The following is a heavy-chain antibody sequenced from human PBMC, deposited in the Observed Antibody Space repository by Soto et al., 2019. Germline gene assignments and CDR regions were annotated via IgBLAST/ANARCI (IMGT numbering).Heavy chain of an antibody. CDR3: IGQSHFGVAWR. CDR2: IYSGGAT. J-gene: IGHJ1*01. CDR1: GFSFPPAW. V-gene: IGHV3-15*07. D-gene: IGHD3-3*01. Sequence: EVQLVESDGGLVKPGGSLRLSCAPSGFSFPPAWFNWVRQAPGRGLEWVGRIYSGGATEYSAPVRGRFTISRDDSKSTLYLQRDRLEIGDTALYFCIGQSHFGVAWRCGQGTPVTVSS.